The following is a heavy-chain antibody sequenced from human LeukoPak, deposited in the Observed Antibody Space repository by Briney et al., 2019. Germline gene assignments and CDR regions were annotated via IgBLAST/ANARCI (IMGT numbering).Heavy chain of an antibody. D-gene: IGHD6-19*01. CDR2: IYCGRST. V-gene: IGHV4-31*11. Sequence: TLSLSCGVSGDSISNGDYNWGWIPPHPGQGLVWIRYIYCGRSTDYNPSLKSRVTISEDTSKNQFSLRLSSVTAADTAVYHCARSGPHGGGYYFDCWGQGTLVTVSS. CDR3: ARSGPHGGGYYFDC. J-gene: IGHJ4*02. CDR1: GDSISNGDYN.